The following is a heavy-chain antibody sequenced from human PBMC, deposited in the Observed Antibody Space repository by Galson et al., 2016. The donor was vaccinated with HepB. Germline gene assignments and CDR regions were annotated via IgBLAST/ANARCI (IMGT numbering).Heavy chain of an antibody. CDR1: GYTFASYG. CDR3: ARDFEMATSWSTATGIDY. V-gene: IGHV1-18*04. CDR2: VTAYNGYK. J-gene: IGHJ4*02. Sequence: SVKVSCKASGYTFASYGISWVRQAPGQGLEWMGWVTAYNGYKSYAQNFQGRVTMTTDTYTSTAYMELRSLRSDDTAVYYCARDFEMATSWSTATGIDYWGQGTLVTVSS. D-gene: IGHD5-24*01.